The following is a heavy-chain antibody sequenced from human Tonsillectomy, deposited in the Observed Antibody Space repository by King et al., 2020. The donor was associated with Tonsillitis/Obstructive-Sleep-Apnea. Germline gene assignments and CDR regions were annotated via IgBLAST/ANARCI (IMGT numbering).Heavy chain of an antibody. Sequence: VQLQESGPGLVKPSETLSLTCTVSGGSISSFCWSWIRQPPGKGLEWIGYVYYSGSTNYNPSLRSRVTISVDTSKNQFSLKLSSVTAADTAVYYCARDLVLEAGGDAFDIWGQGTMVTVSS. CDR1: GGSISSFC. CDR2: VYYSGST. D-gene: IGHD2-15*01. V-gene: IGHV4-59*01. CDR3: ARDLVLEAGGDAFDI. J-gene: IGHJ3*02.